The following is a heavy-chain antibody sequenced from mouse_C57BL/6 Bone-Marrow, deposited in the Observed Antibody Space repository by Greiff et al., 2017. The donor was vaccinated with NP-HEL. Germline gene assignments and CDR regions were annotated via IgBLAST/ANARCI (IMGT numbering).Heavy chain of an antibody. Sequence: EVQLQQSGGGLVQPGGSLKLSCAASGIDFSRYWMSWVRRAPGKGLEWIGEINPDSSTINYAPSLKDKFIISRDNAKNTLYLQMSKVRSEDTALYYCARPPFVGQGRRNYAMDYWGQGTSVTVSS. V-gene: IGHV4-1*01. J-gene: IGHJ4*01. D-gene: IGHD3-3*01. CDR1: GIDFSRYW. CDR3: ARPPFVGQGRRNYAMDY. CDR2: INPDSSTI.